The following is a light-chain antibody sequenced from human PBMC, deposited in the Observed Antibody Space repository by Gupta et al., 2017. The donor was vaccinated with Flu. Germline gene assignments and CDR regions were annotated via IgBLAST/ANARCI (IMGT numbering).Light chain of an antibody. CDR1: SALVSTIYY. J-gene: IGLJ3*02. V-gene: IGLV8-61*01. CDR2: STT. Sequence: GTVTLTCGFSSALVSTIYYPSWYQQTPGQAPRTLIYSTTTRSSGVSPRFSGSILGNKAALTISGAQADDESDYYCIPYMDFSILMFGGGTKLTVL. CDR3: IPYMDFSILM.